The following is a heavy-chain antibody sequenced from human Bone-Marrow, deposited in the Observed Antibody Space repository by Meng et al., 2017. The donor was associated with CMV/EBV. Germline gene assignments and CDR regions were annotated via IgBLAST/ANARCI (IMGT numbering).Heavy chain of an antibody. CDR1: GFTFSSYW. CDR2: ISYDGSNK. Sequence: GGSLRLSCAASGFTFSSYWMHWVRQAPGKGLEWVAVISYDGSNKYYADSVKGRFTISRDNSKNTLYLQMNSLRAEDTAVYYCARRWDYWGQGTLVTVSS. J-gene: IGHJ4*02. CDR3: ARRWDY. V-gene: IGHV3-30-3*01. D-gene: IGHD2-15*01.